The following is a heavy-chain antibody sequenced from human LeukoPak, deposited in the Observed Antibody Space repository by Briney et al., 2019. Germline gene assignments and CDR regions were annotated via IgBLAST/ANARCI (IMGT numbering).Heavy chain of an antibody. CDR3: TTEGNERRLWFGELLNS. CDR1: GFTFSSYA. Sequence: PGGSLRLSCAASGFTFSSYAMSWVRQAPGKGLEWVGRIKSKTDGGTTDYAAPVKGRFTISRDDSKNTLYLQMNSLKTEDTAVYYCTTEGNERRLWFGELLNSWGQGTLVTVSS. CDR2: IKSKTDGGTT. J-gene: IGHJ4*02. D-gene: IGHD3-10*01. V-gene: IGHV3-15*01.